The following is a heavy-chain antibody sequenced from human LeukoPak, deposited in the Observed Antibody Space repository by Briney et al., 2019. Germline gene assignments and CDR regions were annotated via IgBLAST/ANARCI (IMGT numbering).Heavy chain of an antibody. CDR2: ISSSSSYI. D-gene: IGHD3-10*01. CDR3: ARDDYGSGSFPYYGIDV. CDR1: GFTFSSYS. J-gene: IGHJ6*02. V-gene: IGHV3-21*01. Sequence: GGSLRLSCAASGFTFSSYSMNWVRQAPGKGLDWVSSISSSSSYIYYADSVKGRFTISRDNAKNSLYLQMNSLRAEDTAVYQCARDDYGSGSFPYYGIDVWGQGTTVTVSS.